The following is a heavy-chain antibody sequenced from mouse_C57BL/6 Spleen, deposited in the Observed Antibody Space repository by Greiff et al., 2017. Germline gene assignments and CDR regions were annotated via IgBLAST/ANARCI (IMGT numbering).Heavy chain of an antibody. D-gene: IGHD1-1*01. Sequence: EVQGVESGGGLVKPGGSLKLSCAASGFTFSSYAMSWVRQTPEKRLEWVATISDGGSYTYYPDNVKGRFTISRDNAKNNLYLQMSHLKSEDTAMYYGAREGYYGSSYGFAYWGQGTLVTVSA. V-gene: IGHV5-4*01. CDR3: AREGYYGSSYGFAY. CDR2: ISDGGSYT. CDR1: GFTFSSYA. J-gene: IGHJ3*01.